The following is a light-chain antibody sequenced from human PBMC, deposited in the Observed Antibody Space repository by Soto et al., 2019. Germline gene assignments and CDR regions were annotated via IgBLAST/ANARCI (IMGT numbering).Light chain of an antibody. CDR3: QQYGSSPLT. V-gene: IGKV3-20*01. CDR1: QSVSSSY. CDR2: GAS. J-gene: IGKJ1*01. Sequence: EIVLTQSPGTLSLSPGERATLSCRASQSVSSSYLAWYQQKPGQAPRLLIYGASGRATGIPDRFSGSGSGTDFTVTISRLEPEDFAVYYCQQYGSSPLTFGQGTKVEIK.